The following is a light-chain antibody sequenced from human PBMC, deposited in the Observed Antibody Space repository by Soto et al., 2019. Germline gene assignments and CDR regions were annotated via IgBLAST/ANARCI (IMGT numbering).Light chain of an antibody. Sequence: DIQLTQSPSFLSASVGDRVTITCRASQGISSYLAWYQQKPGKAPKLLIYAASTLQSGVPSRFSGSGSGTEFTLTISSLQPEDFATYYFQQLNSYPLPFGGGNKVEIK. CDR2: AAS. V-gene: IGKV1-9*01. CDR1: QGISSY. CDR3: QQLNSYPLP. J-gene: IGKJ4*01.